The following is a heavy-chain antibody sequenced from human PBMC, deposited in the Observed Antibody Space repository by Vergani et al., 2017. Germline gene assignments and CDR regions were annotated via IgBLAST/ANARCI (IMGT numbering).Heavy chain of an antibody. CDR3: ARVMYRDEAATGYRLEGMDI. V-gene: IGHV4-59*13. CDR1: GGSFNTYY. J-gene: IGHJ6*02. D-gene: IGHD3-9*01. CDR2: IYSTGST. Sequence: QVQLEESGPGLVKPSETLSLTCTVSGGSFNTYYWSWIRQSPGKGLEWIGYIYSTGSTKHNPSLNSRVNMSVDTSNNQFSLKLRSVTAADTAVYFCARVMYRDEAATGYRLEGMDIWGQGTTVTISS.